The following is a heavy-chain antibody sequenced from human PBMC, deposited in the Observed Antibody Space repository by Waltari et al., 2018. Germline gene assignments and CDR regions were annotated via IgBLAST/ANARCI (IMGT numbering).Heavy chain of an antibody. CDR2: IKQDGSEK. CDR3: ARDTTGGLGHFDY. D-gene: IGHD1-1*01. CDR1: GFIFSNYW. V-gene: IGHV3-7*03. J-gene: IGHJ4*02. Sequence: DVQLVESGGGLVQPGGSLRLSCAASGFIFSNYWMSWVRQAPGKGLEWVANIKQDGSEKYYVDSGKGRFTISRDNAKNSLYLQMNSLRAEDTAVYFCARDTTGGLGHFDYWGQGTLVTVPS.